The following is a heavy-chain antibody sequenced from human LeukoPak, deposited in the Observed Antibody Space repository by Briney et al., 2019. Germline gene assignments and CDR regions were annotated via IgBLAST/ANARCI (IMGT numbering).Heavy chain of an antibody. D-gene: IGHD5-24*01. Sequence: GRSLRLSCAASGFTFSSYAMHWVRQAPGKGLEWVAVISYDGSNKYYADSVKGRFTISRDNSKNTLYLQMNSLRAEDTAVYYCAKGGDGYNLLGYWGQGTLVTVSS. CDR3: AKGGDGYNLLGY. V-gene: IGHV3-30-3*01. CDR2: ISYDGSNK. CDR1: GFTFSSYA. J-gene: IGHJ4*02.